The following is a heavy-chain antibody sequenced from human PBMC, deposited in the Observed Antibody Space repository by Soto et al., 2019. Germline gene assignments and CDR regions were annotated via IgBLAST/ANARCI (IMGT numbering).Heavy chain of an antibody. J-gene: IGHJ3*01. V-gene: IGHV3-53*01. Sequence: DVQLVESGGGLIQPGESLRLSCAAFGFTISGKKYVAWVRQAPGKGLEWVSALYDLDGSFYAASVKGRFTTSSDSSKTTVYLQMNDLRPDDTAVYYCATWHEREHPYDVWGQVTTVTVSS. D-gene: IGHD1-1*01. CDR2: LYDLDGS. CDR3: ATWHEREHPYDV. CDR1: GFTISGKKY.